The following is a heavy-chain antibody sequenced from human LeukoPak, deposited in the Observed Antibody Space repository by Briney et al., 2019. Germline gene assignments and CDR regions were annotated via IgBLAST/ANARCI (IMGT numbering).Heavy chain of an antibody. D-gene: IGHD3-10*01. V-gene: IGHV4-34*01. CDR1: GGSFRGYY. CDR3: ARLSLALLWFGEPGGFDY. J-gene: IGHJ4*02. Sequence: SETLSLTCAVYGGSFRGYYWSWIRQPPGKGLEWIGEINHSGSTNYNPSLKSRVTISVDTSKNQFSLKLSSVTAADTAVYYCARLSLALLWFGEPGGFDYWGQGTLVTVSS. CDR2: INHSGST.